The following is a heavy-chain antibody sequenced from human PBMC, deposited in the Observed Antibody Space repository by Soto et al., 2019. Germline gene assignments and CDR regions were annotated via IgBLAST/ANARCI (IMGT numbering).Heavy chain of an antibody. CDR3: TRLRHDGGTYYFDN. V-gene: IGHV4-59*01. Sequence: SETLSLTCTVSGGSISSYYWSWIRQPPGKGLEWIGYIYYSGSTNYNPSLKSRVTISVDTSKNQFSLKLSSVTAADTALYYCTRLRHDGGTYYFDNWGLGTLVTVSS. CDR1: GGSISSYY. CDR2: IYYSGST. J-gene: IGHJ4*01. D-gene: IGHD1-26*01.